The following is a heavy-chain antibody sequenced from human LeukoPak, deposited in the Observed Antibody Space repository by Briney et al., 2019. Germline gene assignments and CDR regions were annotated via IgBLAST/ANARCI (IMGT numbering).Heavy chain of an antibody. CDR3: ARQSYSSSWSPFDY. V-gene: IGHV4-59*08. Sequence: PSETLSLTCTVSGGSISSYYWSWIRQPPGKGLEWIGYIYYSGSTNYNPSLKSRVTISVDTSKNQFSLKLSSVTAADTAVYYCARQSYSSSWSPFDYWGQGTLVTVSS. CDR2: IYYSGST. CDR1: GGSISSYY. J-gene: IGHJ4*02. D-gene: IGHD6-13*01.